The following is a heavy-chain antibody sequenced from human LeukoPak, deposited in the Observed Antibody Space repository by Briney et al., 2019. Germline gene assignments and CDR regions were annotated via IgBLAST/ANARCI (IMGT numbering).Heavy chain of an antibody. CDR3: ARVVKDGSSWYNPEYFQH. D-gene: IGHD6-13*01. CDR1: GYTFTSYD. CDR2: MNPNSGNT. Sequence: GASVKVSCKASGYTFTSYDINWVRQATGQGLEWMGWMNPNSGNTGYAQKFQGRVTMTRNTSISTAYMELSSLRSEDTAVYYCARVVKDGSSWYNPEYFQHWGQGTLVTVSS. J-gene: IGHJ1*01. V-gene: IGHV1-8*01.